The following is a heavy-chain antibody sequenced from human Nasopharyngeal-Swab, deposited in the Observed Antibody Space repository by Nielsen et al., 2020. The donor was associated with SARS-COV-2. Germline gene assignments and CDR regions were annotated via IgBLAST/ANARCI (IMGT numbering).Heavy chain of an antibody. J-gene: IGHJ6*03. CDR2: IYYSGST. CDR3: ARVLGEQWLVNYYYYMDV. V-gene: IGHV4-30-4*01. Sequence: PGKGLEWIGYIYYSGSTYHNPSLKSRVTISVDTSKNQFSLKLSSVTAADTAVYYCARVLGEQWLVNYYYYMDVWGKGTTVTVSS. D-gene: IGHD6-19*01.